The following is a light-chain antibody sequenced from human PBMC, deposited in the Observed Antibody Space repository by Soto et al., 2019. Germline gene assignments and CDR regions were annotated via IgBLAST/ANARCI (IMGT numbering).Light chain of an antibody. CDR3: QQYGRSPSWT. J-gene: IGKJ1*01. CDR1: QSVSSTY. Sequence: EIVLTQSPGTLSLSPGERATLSCRASQSVSSTYLAWYQQKPGQAPRLLIYGASSRATDIPDRFSGSGSGTDFTLTISRLEPEDFAVYYCQQYGRSPSWTFGQGTKVDIK. V-gene: IGKV3-20*01. CDR2: GAS.